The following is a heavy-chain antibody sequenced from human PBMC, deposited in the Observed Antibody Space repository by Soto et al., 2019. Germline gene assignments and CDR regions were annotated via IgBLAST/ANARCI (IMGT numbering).Heavy chain of an antibody. CDR2: INHSGST. D-gene: IGHD2-15*01. V-gene: IGHV4-34*01. CDR3: ARYCSGGSCYRIMDV. Sequence: SETLSLTCAVYGGSFSGYYWSWIRQPPGKGLEWIGEINHSGSTNYNPSLKSRVTISVDTSKNQFSLKLSSVTAADTAVYYCARYCSGGSCYRIMDVWGQGTTVTVSS. J-gene: IGHJ6*02. CDR1: GGSFSGYY.